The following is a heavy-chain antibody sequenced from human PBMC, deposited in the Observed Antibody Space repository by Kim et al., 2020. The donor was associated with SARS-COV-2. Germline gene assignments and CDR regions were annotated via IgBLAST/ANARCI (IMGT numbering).Heavy chain of an antibody. Sequence: GGSLRLSCAASGFTFSSHAMSWVRQAPGKGLEWVSSISGGGGSTYYADSVKGRITISRDNSKNTLYLQMNSLRAEDTAVYYCAKATGSGWYNWYFDLWGRGTLGTVSS. V-gene: IGHV3-23*01. J-gene: IGHJ2*01. CDR3: AKATGSGWYNWYFDL. D-gene: IGHD6-19*01. CDR2: ISGGGGST. CDR1: GFTFSSHA.